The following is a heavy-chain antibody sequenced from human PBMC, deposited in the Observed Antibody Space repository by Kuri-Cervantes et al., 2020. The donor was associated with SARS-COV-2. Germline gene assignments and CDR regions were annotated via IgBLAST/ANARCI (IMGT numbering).Heavy chain of an antibody. CDR1: GFTFSSYA. CDR2: ISYDGSNK. V-gene: IGHV3-30*04. D-gene: IGHD6-13*01. Sequence: LSLTCAASGFTFSSYAMHWVRQAPGKGLEWVAVISYDGSNKYYADSVKGRFTISRDNSKNTLYLQMNSLRAEDTAVYYCARDGIAAAERGGWFDPWGQGTLVTVSS. CDR3: ARDGIAAAERGGWFDP. J-gene: IGHJ5*02.